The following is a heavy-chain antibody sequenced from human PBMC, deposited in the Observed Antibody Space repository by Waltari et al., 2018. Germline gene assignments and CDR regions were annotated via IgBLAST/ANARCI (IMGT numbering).Heavy chain of an antibody. CDR2: MNPNSGNT. D-gene: IGHD3-22*01. Sequence: QVQLVQSGAEVKKPGASVKDSCKASGSTFPSSDINWARQATGKGLEWMGWMNPNSGNTGYAQKFQGRVTITRNTSISTAYMELSSLRSEDTAVYYCASYDPLLAFDIWGQGTMVTVSS. CDR1: GSTFPSSD. CDR3: ASYDPLLAFDI. V-gene: IGHV1-8*03. J-gene: IGHJ3*02.